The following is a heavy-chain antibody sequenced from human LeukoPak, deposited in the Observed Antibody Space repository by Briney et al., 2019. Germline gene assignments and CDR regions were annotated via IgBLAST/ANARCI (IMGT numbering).Heavy chain of an antibody. J-gene: IGHJ5*02. D-gene: IGHD1-7*01. CDR3: ARTTRTGTTWANWFDP. CDR1: GGSISSYY. CDR2: IYYSGST. V-gene: IGHV4-59*01. Sequence: SETLSLTCTVSGGSISSYYWSWIRQPPGKGLEWIGYIYYSGSTNYNPSLKSRVTISVDTSKNQFSLELGSVTAADTAVYYCARTTRTGTTWANWFDPWGQGTLVTVSS.